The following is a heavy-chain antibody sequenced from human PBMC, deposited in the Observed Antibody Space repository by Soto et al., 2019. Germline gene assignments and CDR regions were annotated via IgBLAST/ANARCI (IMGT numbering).Heavy chain of an antibody. CDR3: SGGGRPGQIDWFDP. V-gene: IGHV4-4*02. CDR2: IYRYGST. D-gene: IGHD2-21*01. J-gene: IGHJ5*02. CDR1: GGSLSSCNW. Sequence: QVQLQESGPRLVKPSGTLSLTCAVYGGSLSSCNWWSWVRQPPGKGLEWIGEIYRYGSTSYNPSLKSPVTIAVDKSKNHIPPKMTPLTAADTAVDFCSGGGRPGQIDWFDPWGQGILVTVSS.